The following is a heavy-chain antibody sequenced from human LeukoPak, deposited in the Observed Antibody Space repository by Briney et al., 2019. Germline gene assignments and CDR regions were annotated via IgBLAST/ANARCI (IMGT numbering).Heavy chain of an antibody. D-gene: IGHD3-22*01. Sequence: PGGSLRLSCAASGFTFSSYAMSWVRQAPGKGLEWVSGISGSDGTTYYADSVKDRFTISRDNSRNTLYLQMNSLRAEDTAVYYCAKVDSSGYYSKNFHYWGQGSLVTVSS. CDR3: AKVDSSGYYSKNFHY. CDR2: ISGSDGTT. J-gene: IGHJ4*02. V-gene: IGHV3-23*01. CDR1: GFTFSSYA.